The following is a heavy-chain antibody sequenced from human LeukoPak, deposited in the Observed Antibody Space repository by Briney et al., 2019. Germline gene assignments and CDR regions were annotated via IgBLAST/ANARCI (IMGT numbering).Heavy chain of an antibody. CDR3: AKGSRTMVRGLFDY. J-gene: IGHJ4*02. CDR2: ISGSGGST. CDR1: GGSISSNSYY. V-gene: IGHV3-23*01. Sequence: ETLSLTCTVSGGSISSNSYYWGWIRQSPGKGLEWVPAISGSGGSTYYADSVKGRFTISRDNSKNTLYLQMNSLRAEDTAVYYCAKGSRTMVRGLFDYWGQGTLVTVSS. D-gene: IGHD3-10*01.